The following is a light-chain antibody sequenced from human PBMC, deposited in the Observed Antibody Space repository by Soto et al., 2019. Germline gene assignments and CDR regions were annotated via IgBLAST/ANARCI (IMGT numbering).Light chain of an antibody. CDR2: AAS. J-gene: IGKJ5*01. CDR3: QHFRSFPIT. CDR1: QDISSL. Sequence: IQFKQSPSSLSSSVGDRVTITCRASQDISSLLAWYQQKPGKAPKLLIYAASTLQNGVPSRFRGSGSGTDFTLTISSLKPEDFETYYCQHFRSFPITFGQGTRLEIK. V-gene: IGKV1-9*01.